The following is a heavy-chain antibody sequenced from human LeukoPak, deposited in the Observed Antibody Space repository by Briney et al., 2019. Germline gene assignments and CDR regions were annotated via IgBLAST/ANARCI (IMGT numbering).Heavy chain of an antibody. Sequence: PGGSLRLSCAVSGFTVSSYYMSWVRQAPGKGLEWVSVIYRNGETNYADSVKGRFSISRDSPKNTVYLDMSSLRDEDTAVYYCASEVWNGWGPGTLVTVSS. CDR2: IYRNGET. CDR3: ASEVWNG. V-gene: IGHV3-53*01. CDR1: GFTVSSYY. D-gene: IGHD1-1*01. J-gene: IGHJ4*02.